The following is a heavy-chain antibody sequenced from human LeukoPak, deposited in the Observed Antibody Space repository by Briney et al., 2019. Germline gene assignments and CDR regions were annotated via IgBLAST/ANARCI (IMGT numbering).Heavy chain of an antibody. CDR1: GFTFSSYW. V-gene: IGHV3-74*01. D-gene: IGHD6-13*01. J-gene: IGHJ4*02. CDR2: INSDGSST. Sequence: GGSLRLSCAASGFTFSSYWMHWVRQAPGKGLVWVSRINSDGSSTSYADSVKGRFTISRDNAKNTLYLQMNSLRAEDTAVYYCARDPALAAAGTCFDYWGQGTLVTVSS. CDR3: ARDPALAAAGTCFDY.